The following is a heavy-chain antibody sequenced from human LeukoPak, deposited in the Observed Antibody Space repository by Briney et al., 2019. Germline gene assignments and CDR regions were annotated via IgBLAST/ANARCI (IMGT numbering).Heavy chain of an antibody. Sequence: GGSLRLSCAASGFTVSTNYMIWVRQAPGKGLEWVSVIYSGGDTYYADSMKGRFTISRDNSKNTVYFQLNSLRVEDTAVYYCARRSTVTRDLDIWGQGTMVTVSS. J-gene: IGHJ3*02. CDR2: IYSGGDT. V-gene: IGHV3-66*04. D-gene: IGHD4-17*01. CDR1: GFTVSTNY. CDR3: ARRSTVTRDLDI.